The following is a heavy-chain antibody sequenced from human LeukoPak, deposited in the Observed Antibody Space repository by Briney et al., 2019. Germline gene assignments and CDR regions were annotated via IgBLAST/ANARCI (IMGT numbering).Heavy chain of an antibody. CDR2: VSGSGGST. J-gene: IGHJ4*02. CDR3: AKEPLWFGELSAGPSGELDY. CDR1: GFTFSRYA. D-gene: IGHD3-10*01. V-gene: IGHV3-23*01. Sequence: PGGSLRLSCAASGFTFSRYAMSWVRQAPGKGLEWVSAVSGSGGSTYYADSVKGLFTISRDNSKNTLYLQMNSLRAEDTAVYYCAKEPLWFGELSAGPSGELDYWGQGTLVTVSS.